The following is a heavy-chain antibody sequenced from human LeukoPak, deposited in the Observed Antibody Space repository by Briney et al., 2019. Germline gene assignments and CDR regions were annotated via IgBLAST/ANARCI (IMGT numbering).Heavy chain of an antibody. D-gene: IGHD3-10*01. CDR2: INHSGST. V-gene: IGHV4-34*01. J-gene: IGHJ6*04. Sequence: PSETLSLTCAVYGGSFSGYYWSWIHQPPGKGLEWIGEINHSGSTNYNPSLKSRVTISVDTSKNQFSLKLSSVTAADTAVYYCARERYYGSGSYYRKPYGMDVWGKGTTVTVSS. CDR3: ARERYYGSGSYYRKPYGMDV. CDR1: GGSFSGYY.